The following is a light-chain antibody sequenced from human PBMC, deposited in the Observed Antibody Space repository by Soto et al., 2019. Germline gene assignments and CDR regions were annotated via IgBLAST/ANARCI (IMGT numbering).Light chain of an antibody. J-gene: IGKJ2*01. CDR1: KSVSSSY. CDR2: GAS. CDR3: QQYGSSPYT. V-gene: IGKV3-20*01. Sequence: DIVLTQSPGTLSLSPGERATLSCRASKSVSSSYLAWYQQKPGQAPRPLIYGASSRATGIPDRFSGSGSGTDFTLTISRLEPEDFAVYYCQQYGSSPYTFGQGTKLEIK.